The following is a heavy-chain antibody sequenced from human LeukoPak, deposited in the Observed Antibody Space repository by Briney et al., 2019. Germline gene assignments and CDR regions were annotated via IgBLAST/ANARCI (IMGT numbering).Heavy chain of an antibody. D-gene: IGHD3/OR15-3a*01. V-gene: IGHV4-59*01. Sequence: SETLSLTCTVSGGSISSYYWSWIRQPPGKGLEGIGYIDYSGSTNYNPSLKSRVTISVDSSKNQFSLKLSSVTAADTAVYYCARSHSVWTSFDYWGQGTLVTVSS. CDR3: ARSHSVWTSFDY. CDR1: GGSISSYY. J-gene: IGHJ4*02. CDR2: IDYSGST.